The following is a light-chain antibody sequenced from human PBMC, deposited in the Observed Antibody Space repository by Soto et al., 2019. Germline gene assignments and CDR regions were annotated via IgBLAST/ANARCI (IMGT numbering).Light chain of an antibody. J-gene: IGLJ1*01. Sequence: QSALTQPPSASGTPGERGTISCSGSSSNIGSKTVNWYQQLPGTAPKLLIYSNYQRPSGVPDRFSGSKSGTSASLAISGLQSEDEADYYCSAWDASLNGYVFGTGTKVTVL. CDR3: SAWDASLNGYV. CDR1: SSNIGSKT. V-gene: IGLV1-44*01. CDR2: SNY.